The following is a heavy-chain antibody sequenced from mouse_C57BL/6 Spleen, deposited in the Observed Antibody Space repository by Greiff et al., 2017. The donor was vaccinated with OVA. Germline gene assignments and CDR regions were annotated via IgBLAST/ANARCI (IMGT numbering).Heavy chain of an antibody. D-gene: IGHD2-4*01. CDR2: ISYDGSN. CDR1: GYSITSGYY. J-gene: IGHJ4*01. CDR3: ATIYYDYDGAMDY. Sequence: EVKLQESGPGLVKPSQSLSLTCSVTGYSITSGYYWNWIRQFPGNKLEWMGYISYDGSNNYNPSLKNRISITRDTSKNQFFLKLNSVTTEDTATYYCATIYYDYDGAMDYWGQGTSVTVS. V-gene: IGHV3-6*01.